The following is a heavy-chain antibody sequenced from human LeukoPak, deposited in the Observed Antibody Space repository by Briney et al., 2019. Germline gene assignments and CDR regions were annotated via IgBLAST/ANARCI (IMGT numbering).Heavy chain of an antibody. J-gene: IGHJ5*02. CDR2: IYYSGST. Sequence: SETLSLTCTVSSGSIGSSSYYWGWIRQPPGKGLEWIVSIYYSGSTYYNPSLKSRVTITVDTSKNQFSLKLSSVTAADTAVYYCARDLIVLMDPAWFDPWGQGTLVTVSS. V-gene: IGHV4-39*07. D-gene: IGHD2-8*01. CDR1: SGSIGSSSYY. CDR3: ARDLIVLMDPAWFDP.